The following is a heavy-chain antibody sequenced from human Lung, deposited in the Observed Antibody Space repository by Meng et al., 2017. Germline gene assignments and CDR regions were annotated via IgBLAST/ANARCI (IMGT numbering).Heavy chain of an antibody. CDR3: ARFDISSSGRGDY. Sequence: HVQLQESGRGRVKPSGTLSLTCAVSGGSIISSTWWSWVRQTPGKGLEWFGEIFHSGSTNYNPPLESRVTISVDKSKNQFSLKVYSVTAADTATYYCARFDISSSGRGDYWGQGILVTVSS. V-gene: IGHV4-4*02. D-gene: IGHD1-26*01. CDR2: IFHSGST. J-gene: IGHJ4*02. CDR1: GGSIISSTW.